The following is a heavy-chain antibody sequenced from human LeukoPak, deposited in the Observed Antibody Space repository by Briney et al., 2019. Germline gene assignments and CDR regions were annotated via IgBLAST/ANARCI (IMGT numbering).Heavy chain of an antibody. CDR2: INHSGST. Sequence: SETLSLTCTVSGGSISSGGYYWSWIRQHPGKGLEWIGEINHSGSTNYNPSLKSRVTISVDTSKNQFSLKLSSVTAADTAVYYCARVGDYGDYSFDYWGQGTLVTVSS. D-gene: IGHD4-17*01. CDR3: ARVGDYGDYSFDY. CDR1: GGSISSGGYY. J-gene: IGHJ4*02. V-gene: IGHV4-61*08.